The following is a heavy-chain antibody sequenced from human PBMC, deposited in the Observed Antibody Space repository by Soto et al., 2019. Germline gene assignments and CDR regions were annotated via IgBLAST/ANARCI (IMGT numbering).Heavy chain of an antibody. Sequence: ASVQVYCKTSGYSVSNYGITWVRQAPGQGLEWMGWISAYSTNTNYAQKFHDRVTLTPDTSANTVYMELRSLTSDDTAVYYCARVGSETSYYFDFWGQGTLVTVSS. CDR1: GYSVSNYG. V-gene: IGHV1-18*01. D-gene: IGHD2-15*01. CDR2: ISAYSTNT. CDR3: ARVGSETSYYFDF. J-gene: IGHJ4*02.